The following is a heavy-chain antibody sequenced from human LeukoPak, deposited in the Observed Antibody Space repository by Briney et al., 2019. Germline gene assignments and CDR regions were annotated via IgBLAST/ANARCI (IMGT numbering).Heavy chain of an antibody. Sequence: PSETLSLTCTVSGDSISSSSYFWGWIRQPPGKGLEWIASVYYSGNTYYNPSLKSRFTISVDTSKNQFSLRLTSVTAADTAVYYCARVARYGGYTQYFQPWGQSTLVTVSS. J-gene: IGHJ1*01. V-gene: IGHV4-39*07. CDR1: GDSISSSSYF. CDR2: VYYSGNT. D-gene: IGHD4-23*01. CDR3: ARVARYGGYTQYFQP.